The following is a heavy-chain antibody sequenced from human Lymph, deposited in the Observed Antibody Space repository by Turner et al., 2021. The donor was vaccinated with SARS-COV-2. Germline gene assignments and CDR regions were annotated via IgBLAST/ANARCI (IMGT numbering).Heavy chain of an antibody. V-gene: IGHV1-2*02. D-gene: IGHD3-10*01. CDR1: GYTFTGYY. CDR2: INPNSGGT. J-gene: IGHJ4*02. CDR3: ARSRDLQSMVRGVDPFDY. Sequence: QVHLVQSGADVKKPGASVKVSCKASGYTFTGYYIHWVRQAPGQGLEWRGWINPNSGGTNYAQRFQGRVTMTRDTSLSTAYIQLSRLRSDDTAVYYCARSRDLQSMVRGVDPFDYWGQGTLVTVSS.